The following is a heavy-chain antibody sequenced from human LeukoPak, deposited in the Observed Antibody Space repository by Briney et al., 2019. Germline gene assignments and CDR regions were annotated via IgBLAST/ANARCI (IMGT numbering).Heavy chain of an antibody. CDR2: IWYDGNDK. J-gene: IGHJ4*02. CDR1: GFTFSSYG. V-gene: IGHV3-30*02. Sequence: GGSLRLSCTASGFTFSSYGMHWVRQAPGKGLEWVAFIWYDGNDKYYLDSVKGRFTISRDISKNTLHLQMNSLRPEDTAVYYCARHSIYTSSSGGLDYWAREPWSPSPQ. D-gene: IGHD6-6*01. CDR3: ARHSIYTSSSGGLDY.